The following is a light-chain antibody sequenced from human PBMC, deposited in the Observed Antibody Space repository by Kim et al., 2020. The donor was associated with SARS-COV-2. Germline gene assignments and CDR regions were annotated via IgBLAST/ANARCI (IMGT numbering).Light chain of an antibody. CDR2: DSS. CDR3: QERTDWWS. Sequence: EIVLTQSPATLSLSPGERASLSCRASQSISSDLAWYQQKPGQAPRLLIHDSSNRAPGIPARFSGSGSGTDFTLIISSLEPEDSAVYYCQERTDWWSFGPGTKVDIK. J-gene: IGKJ1*01. CDR1: QSISSD. V-gene: IGKV3-11*01.